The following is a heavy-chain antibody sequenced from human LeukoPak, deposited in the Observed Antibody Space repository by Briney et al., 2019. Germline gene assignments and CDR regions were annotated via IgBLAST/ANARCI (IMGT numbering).Heavy chain of an antibody. D-gene: IGHD1-1*01. V-gene: IGHV4-34*01. CDR3: ARNWIYFDY. Sequence: TLSLTXTVSGGSISSYYWSWIRQPPGKGLEWIGEINHSGITDYNPSLRSRVTISVDTFKNQFSLKLSSVTAADTAVYYCARNWIYFDYWGQGTLVTVSS. J-gene: IGHJ4*02. CDR2: INHSGIT. CDR1: GGSISSYY.